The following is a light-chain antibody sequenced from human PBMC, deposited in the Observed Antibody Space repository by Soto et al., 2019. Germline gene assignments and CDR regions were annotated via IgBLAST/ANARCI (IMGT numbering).Light chain of an antibody. V-gene: IGKV3-20*01. J-gene: IGKJ2*01. CDR3: QQYGSSPYT. CDR2: GAS. CDR1: QSVSSSY. Sequence: EIVLTQSPGTLSLSPGERATLSCRASQSVSSSYLAWYQQKPGQDPRLLIYGASNRATGIPDRFSGSGSGTDFTLTISRLEPEDVAVYYCQQYGSSPYTFGQGTKLEIK.